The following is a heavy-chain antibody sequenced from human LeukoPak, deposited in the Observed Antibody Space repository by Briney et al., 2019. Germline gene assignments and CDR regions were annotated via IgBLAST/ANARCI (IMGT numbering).Heavy chain of an antibody. Sequence: GRSLRLSCAASGFTISTYAMHWVRQAPGKGLEWVAVISYDGSNKYYADSVKGRFTISRDNSKNTLHVQMNSLRDEDTAVYYCARAQRDYCSSTRCYLFDYWGQGTLVTVS. CDR1: GFTISTYA. CDR2: ISYDGSNK. V-gene: IGHV3-30-3*01. J-gene: IGHJ4*02. D-gene: IGHD2-2*01. CDR3: ARAQRDYCSSTRCYLFDY.